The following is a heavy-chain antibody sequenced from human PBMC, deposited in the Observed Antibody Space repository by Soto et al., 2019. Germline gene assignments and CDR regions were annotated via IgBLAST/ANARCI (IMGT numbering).Heavy chain of an antibody. J-gene: IGHJ4*02. CDR1: GFTFSSYA. V-gene: IGHV3-23*01. CDR3: AKNSVGATTVEYYFDY. D-gene: IGHD1-26*01. Sequence: EVQLLESGGGLVQPGGSLRLSCAASGFTFSSYAMSWVRQAPGKGLEWVSAISGSGGSTYYADSVKGRFTISRDNSKHTLYLQMNSLRAEDTAVYYCAKNSVGATTVEYYFDYWGQGTLVTVSS. CDR2: ISGSGGST.